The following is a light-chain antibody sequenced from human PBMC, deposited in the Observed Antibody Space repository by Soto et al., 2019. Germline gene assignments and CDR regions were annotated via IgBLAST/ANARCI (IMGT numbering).Light chain of an antibody. Sequence: SYELTQPPSVSVAPGQTARITCGGNNIGSKSVHWYQQKQGQAPVLVVDDDSDRPSGIPERFSGSNSGNTATLTISRVEAGDEDDYFCHVWDSSSEPVFGTGPKVTV. CDR1: NIGSKS. J-gene: IGLJ1*01. CDR2: DDS. CDR3: HVWDSSSEPV. V-gene: IGLV3-21*02.